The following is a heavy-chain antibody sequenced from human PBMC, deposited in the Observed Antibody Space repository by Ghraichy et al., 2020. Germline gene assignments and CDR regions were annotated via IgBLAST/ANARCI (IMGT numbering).Heavy chain of an antibody. CDR3: ARYRHCDGHCYDGFDF. V-gene: IGHV4-59*08. J-gene: IGHJ3*01. Sequence: SETLSLTCTVSGGSISSYYWSWIRQSPGKGLEWIGYIRYTGSTNSNPSLRSRVTMTVDTSKNQFSLKLSSVTATDTAIYYCARYRHCDGHCYDGFDFWGQGTMVTVSS. D-gene: IGHD2-21*02. CDR2: IRYTGST. CDR1: GGSISSYY.